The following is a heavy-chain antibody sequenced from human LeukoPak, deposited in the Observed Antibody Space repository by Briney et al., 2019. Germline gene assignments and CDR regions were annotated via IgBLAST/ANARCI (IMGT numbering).Heavy chain of an antibody. J-gene: IGHJ4*02. Sequence: KSSETLSLTCTVSGGSISSYYWSWIRQPPGKGLEWIGYIYYSGSTNYNPSLKSRVTISVDTSKNQFSLKLSSVTAADTAVYYCARHRIAVAPADYWGQGTLVTVSS. D-gene: IGHD6-19*01. CDR2: IYYSGST. CDR1: GGSISSYY. V-gene: IGHV4-59*08. CDR3: ARHRIAVAPADY.